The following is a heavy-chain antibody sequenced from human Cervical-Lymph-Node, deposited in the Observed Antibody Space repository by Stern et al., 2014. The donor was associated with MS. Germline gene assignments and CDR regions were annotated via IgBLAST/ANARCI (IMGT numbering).Heavy chain of an antibody. CDR1: GDTFASYS. CDR3: ANPLPYAN. V-gene: IGHV1-46*03. J-gene: IGHJ1*01. D-gene: IGHD4-17*01. CDR2: VNPTDGRT. Sequence: VQLAESGAAVKKPGASVKVSCKASGDTFASYSIHWLRQAPGQGPVWMGIVNPTDGRTTYAETFQGRVTMTRDTSTRTVYMELSSLRAEDTAMYFCANPLPYANWGQGTRVTVSS.